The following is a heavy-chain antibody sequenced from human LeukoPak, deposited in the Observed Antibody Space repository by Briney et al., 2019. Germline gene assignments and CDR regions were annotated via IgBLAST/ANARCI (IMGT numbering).Heavy chain of an antibody. V-gene: IGHV3-74*01. CDR2: INSDGRST. CDR1: GFTFSGYG. CDR3: VRGYYGTDV. Sequence: GGSLRLSCAGSGFTFSGYGMHWVRQAPGRGLVWVSRINSDGRSTTYADSEKGRFTISRDNAKSTLYLQMNSLRAEDTAVYYCVRGYYGTDVWGQGTTVIVSS. J-gene: IGHJ6*02.